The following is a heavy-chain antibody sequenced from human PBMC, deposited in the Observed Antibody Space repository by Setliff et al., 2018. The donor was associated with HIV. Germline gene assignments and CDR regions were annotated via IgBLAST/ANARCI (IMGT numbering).Heavy chain of an antibody. D-gene: IGHD2-2*01. Sequence: SETLSLTCAVYGGSFSAYSWTWIRQPPGKGLEWIGDINHSGSTNYTPSLKSRVTILVDTSKNQFSLKLNSVTAAYTAVYYCASGSMPEYWGQGTLVTVSS. CDR2: INHSGST. V-gene: IGHV4-34*01. CDR3: ASGSMPEY. CDR1: GGSFSAYS. J-gene: IGHJ4*02.